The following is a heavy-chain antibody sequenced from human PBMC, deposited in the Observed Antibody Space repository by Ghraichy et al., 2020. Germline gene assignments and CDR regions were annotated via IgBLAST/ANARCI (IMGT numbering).Heavy chain of an antibody. D-gene: IGHD5-18*01. CDR3: VKGQGPSSGWILDY. CDR2: ISTNSIYI. Sequence: GGSLRLSCAASGFTFTDCHMSWVRQAPGKGLEWISYISTNSIYINHADSVKGRFTISRDDAKKSLYLQMNSLRAEDTAVYFCVKGQGPSSGWILDYWGQGILVTVST. J-gene: IGHJ4*02. V-gene: IGHV3-11*03. CDR1: GFTFTDCH.